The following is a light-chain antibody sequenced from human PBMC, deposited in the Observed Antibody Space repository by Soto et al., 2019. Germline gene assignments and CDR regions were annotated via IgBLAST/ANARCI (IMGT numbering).Light chain of an antibody. J-gene: IGLJ3*02. V-gene: IGLV2-8*01. Sequence: QSALTQPPSASGSPGQSVTISCTGTSSDAGGYNYVSWYQQHPGKAPKLLIYEVTKRPSGVPDRFCGSKSGNTASLNVSGLLAEDEAAYYCISHAGINNVVFGGGTKLTVL. CDR1: SSDAGGYNY. CDR3: ISHAGINNVV. CDR2: EVT.